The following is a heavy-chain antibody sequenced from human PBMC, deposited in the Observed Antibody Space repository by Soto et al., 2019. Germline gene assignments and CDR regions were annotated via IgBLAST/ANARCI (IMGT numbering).Heavy chain of an antibody. D-gene: IGHD1-26*01. Sequence: ASVKVSCKASGYTFTSYYMHWVRQAPGQGLEWMGIINPSGGSTSYAQKFQGRVTMTRDTSTSTVYMELSSLRSEVTAVYYCARVLGTTWGFDPWGQGTLVTFSS. CDR2: INPSGGST. CDR3: ARVLGTTWGFDP. CDR1: GYTFTSYY. V-gene: IGHV1-46*03. J-gene: IGHJ5*02.